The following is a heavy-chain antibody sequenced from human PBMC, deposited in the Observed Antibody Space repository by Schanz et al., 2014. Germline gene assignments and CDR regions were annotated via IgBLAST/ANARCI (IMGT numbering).Heavy chain of an antibody. J-gene: IGHJ3*02. D-gene: IGHD3-22*01. Sequence: EVQLVQSGGGLVQPGGSLRLSCAASGFTFSSHWMHWVRQDPGKGLVWVARINSVGSNTDYADSVTGRFTISRDNAKNTLYLQINTLRAEDAAVYYCARKMKVGVYGGKGHDSLDIWGQGTMVTVAS. CDR2: INSVGSNT. CDR1: GFTFSSHW. CDR3: ARKMKVGVYGGKGHDSLDI. V-gene: IGHV3-74*01.